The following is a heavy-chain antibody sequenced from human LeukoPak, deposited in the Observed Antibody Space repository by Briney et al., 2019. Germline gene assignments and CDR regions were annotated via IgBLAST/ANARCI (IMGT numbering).Heavy chain of an antibody. CDR1: GFTFSSYA. D-gene: IGHD3-10*01. J-gene: IGHJ4*02. CDR3: AKDPGGSGSRFDY. CDR2: ISGSGGST. V-gene: IGHV3-23*01. Sequence: GGSLRLSCAASGFTFSSYAMSGVGQAPGKGLEWVSAISGSGGSTYYADSVKGRFTISRDNSKNTLYLQMNILRAEDTAVYYCAKDPGGSGSRFDYWGQGTLVTVSS.